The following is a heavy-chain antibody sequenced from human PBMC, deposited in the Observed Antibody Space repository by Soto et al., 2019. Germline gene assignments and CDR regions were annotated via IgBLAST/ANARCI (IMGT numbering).Heavy chain of an antibody. Sequence: QVQLVQSGAEVKKPGASVKVYCKASGYTFTGYYMHWVRQAPGQGLEWMGWINPNSGGTNYAQKFQGWVTMTRDTSISTAYMELSRLRSDDTAVYCCARAYWNRYYFDYWGQGTLVTVSS. CDR1: GYTFTGYY. CDR2: INPNSGGT. D-gene: IGHD1-1*01. J-gene: IGHJ4*02. V-gene: IGHV1-2*04. CDR3: ARAYWNRYYFDY.